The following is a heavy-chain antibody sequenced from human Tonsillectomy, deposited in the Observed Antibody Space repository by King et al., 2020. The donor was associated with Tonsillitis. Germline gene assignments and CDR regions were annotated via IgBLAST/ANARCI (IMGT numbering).Heavy chain of an antibody. CDR1: GLTFITYS. D-gene: IGHD3-16*01. V-gene: IGHV3-21*01. CDR3: ARDLAQDAFDI. CDR2: IRSRSSYI. J-gene: IGHJ3*02. Sequence: VQLVESGGGLVKPGGSLRLSCAASGLTFITYSRNWVRQAPGRGREGVSSIRSRSSYIYYADSVKGRFTISRDNAKNLLYLQKNSLRAEDTAVYYCARDLAQDAFDIWGQGTMVTVSS.